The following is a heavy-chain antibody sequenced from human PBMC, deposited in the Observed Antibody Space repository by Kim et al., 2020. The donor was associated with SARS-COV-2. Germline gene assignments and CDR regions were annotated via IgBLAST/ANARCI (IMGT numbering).Heavy chain of an antibody. Sequence: GGSLRLSCAASGFTFSSYAMSWVRQAPGKGLEWVSAISGGSTYYADSVKGRFTISRDNSKNTLYLQMNSLRAEDTAVYYCAKVWSYCSSTSCYSYYYYGMDGWGQGTTVTVSS. CDR3: AKVWSYCSSTSCYSYYYYGMDG. J-gene: IGHJ6*02. D-gene: IGHD2-2*02. CDR2: ISGGST. V-gene: IGHV3-23*01. CDR1: GFTFSSYA.